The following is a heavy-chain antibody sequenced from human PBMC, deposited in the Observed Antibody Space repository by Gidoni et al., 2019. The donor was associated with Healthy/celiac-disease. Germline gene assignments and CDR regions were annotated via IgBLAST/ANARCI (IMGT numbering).Heavy chain of an antibody. J-gene: IGHJ3*02. CDR2: INHSGST. V-gene: IGHV4-34*01. Sequence: ETLSLTCAVYGGSFSGYYWSWIRQPPGKGLEWIGEINHSGSTNYNPSLKSRVTISVDTSKNQFSLKLSSVTAADTAVYYCARDADPLQKGPSLITTTFRAFDIWGQGTMVTVSS. D-gene: IGHD3-22*01. CDR3: ARDADPLQKGPSLITTTFRAFDI. CDR1: GGSFSGYY.